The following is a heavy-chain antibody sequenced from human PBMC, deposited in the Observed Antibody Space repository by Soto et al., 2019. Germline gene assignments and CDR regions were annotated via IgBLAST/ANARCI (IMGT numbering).Heavy chain of an antibody. CDR2: IYWNDDK. D-gene: IGHD3-22*01. CDR1: GFSLSTSGVG. J-gene: IGHJ4*02. CDR3: AHRYPFEGSGYYYTNYFDY. Sequence: SGPTLVNPTQTLTLTCTFSGFSLSTSGVGVGWIRQPPGKALEWLALIYWNDDKRYSPSLKSRLTITKDTSKNQVVLTMTNMDPVDTATYYCAHRYPFEGSGYYYTNYFDYWGQGTLVTVSS. V-gene: IGHV2-5*01.